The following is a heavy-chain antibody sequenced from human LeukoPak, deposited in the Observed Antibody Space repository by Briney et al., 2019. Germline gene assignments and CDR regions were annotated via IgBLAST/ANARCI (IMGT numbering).Heavy chain of an antibody. CDR3: AAYPIPPSHGTYYFDY. D-gene: IGHD5-24*01. J-gene: IGHJ4*02. Sequence: GASVKVPCKASGYTFTSYGISWVRQAPGQGLEWMGCISAYNGNTNYAQKLQGRVTITTDTSTSTAYMELRSLRSDDTAVYYCAAYPIPPSHGTYYFDYWGQGTLVTVSS. CDR2: ISAYNGNT. V-gene: IGHV1-18*01. CDR1: GYTFTSYG.